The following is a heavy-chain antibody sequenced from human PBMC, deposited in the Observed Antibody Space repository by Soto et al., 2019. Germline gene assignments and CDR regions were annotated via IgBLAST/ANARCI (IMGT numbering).Heavy chain of an antibody. Sequence: TSETLSLTCTVSGGSISSYYWSWIRQPPGKGLEWIGYIYYSGSTNYNPSLKSRVTISVDTSKNQFSLKLSPVTAADTAVYYCARVGYDILTGNPSPYYYYYMDVWGKGTTVTVSS. CDR2: IYYSGST. V-gene: IGHV4-59*01. D-gene: IGHD3-9*01. CDR1: GGSISSYY. CDR3: ARVGYDILTGNPSPYYYYYMDV. J-gene: IGHJ6*03.